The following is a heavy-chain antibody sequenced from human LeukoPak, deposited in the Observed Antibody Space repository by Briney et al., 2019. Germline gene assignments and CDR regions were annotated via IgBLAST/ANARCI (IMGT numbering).Heavy chain of an antibody. Sequence: GGSLRLSCAASGFTFSSYSMNWVRQAPGKGLEWVSSISSSSSYIYYADSVKGRFTISRDNSKNTLYLQMNSLRAEDTAVYYCARGVSGLRSRLGYWGQGTLVTVSS. CDR2: ISSSSSYI. V-gene: IGHV3-21*01. J-gene: IGHJ4*02. CDR3: ARGVSGLRSRLGY. D-gene: IGHD4-17*01. CDR1: GFTFSSYS.